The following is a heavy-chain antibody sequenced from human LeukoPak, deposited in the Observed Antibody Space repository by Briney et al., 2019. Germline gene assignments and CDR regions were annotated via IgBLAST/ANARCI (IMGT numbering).Heavy chain of an antibody. D-gene: IGHD1-26*01. CDR2: IYYSGST. V-gene: IGHV4-59*12. CDR3: ARERWDDVFDI. J-gene: IGHJ3*02. CDR1: GGSISPYY. Sequence: PSETLSLTCTVSGGSISPYYWSWIRLPPGKGLEWIGYIYYSGSTYYNPSLKSRVTISEDTSKNQFSLKLSSVTAADTAVYYCARERWDDVFDIWGQGTMVTVSS.